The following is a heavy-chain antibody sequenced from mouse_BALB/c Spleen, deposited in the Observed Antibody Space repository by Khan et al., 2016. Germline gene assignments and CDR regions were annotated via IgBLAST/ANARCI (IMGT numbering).Heavy chain of an antibody. D-gene: IGHD4-1*01. Sequence: QVRLQQSGAELVRPGSSVKISCKASGYAFSSYWMNWVKQRPGQGLEWIGQIYPGDGDTNYNGKFKGKATMTADKSSSTAYMQLSSLTSEDSAVYFCARGVGPDYWGQGTTLTVSS. CDR2: IYPGDGDT. V-gene: IGHV1-80*01. J-gene: IGHJ2*01. CDR3: ARGVGPDY. CDR1: GYAFSSYW.